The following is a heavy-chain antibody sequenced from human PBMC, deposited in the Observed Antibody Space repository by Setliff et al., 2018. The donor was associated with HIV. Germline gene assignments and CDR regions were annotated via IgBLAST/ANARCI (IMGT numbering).Heavy chain of an antibody. CDR2: IMALFQRT. CDR1: GDTFRNYA. Sequence: SVKVSCKVSGDTFRNYAINWVRLAPGQGLEWMGEIMALFQRTQYAQKFQGRVTFTTDESTSTAYKELRSLRSDDTAIFYCARGRMAAAGMFIPRALDYWGQGTLGTVSS. V-gene: IGHV1-69*05. D-gene: IGHD6-13*01. J-gene: IGHJ4*02. CDR3: ARGRMAAAGMFIPRALDY.